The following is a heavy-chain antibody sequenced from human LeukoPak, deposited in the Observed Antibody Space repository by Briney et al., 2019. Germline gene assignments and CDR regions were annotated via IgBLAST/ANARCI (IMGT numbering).Heavy chain of an antibody. CDR1: GGSFSGYY. CDR3: ARVSAAILGATPCYYYYGMDV. Sequence: KTSETLSLTCAVYGGSFSGYYWSWIRQPPGKGLEWIGEINHSGSTNYNPSLKSRVTISVDTSKNQFSLKLSSVTAADTAVYYCARVSAAILGATPCYYYYGMDVWGQGTTVTVSS. CDR2: INHSGST. D-gene: IGHD1-1*01. V-gene: IGHV4-34*01. J-gene: IGHJ6*02.